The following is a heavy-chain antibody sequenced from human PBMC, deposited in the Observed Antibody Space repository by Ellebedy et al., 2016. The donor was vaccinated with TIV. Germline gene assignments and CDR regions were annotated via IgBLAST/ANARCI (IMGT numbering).Heavy chain of an antibody. CDR1: GGSIGSCGYY. J-gene: IGHJ6*02. Sequence: SETLALTXTVSGGSIGSCGYYRSWIRQHPGKGLEWIGEVTHGGITKYNPSLKSRVTISVDTSKNQFSLKLSSGTAADTAVYYCARVKGLGYCTSNNCFYYGMDVWGQGTTVTVSS. CDR2: VTHGGIT. V-gene: IGHV4-39*07. CDR3: ARVKGLGYCTSNNCFYYGMDV. D-gene: IGHD2-2*01.